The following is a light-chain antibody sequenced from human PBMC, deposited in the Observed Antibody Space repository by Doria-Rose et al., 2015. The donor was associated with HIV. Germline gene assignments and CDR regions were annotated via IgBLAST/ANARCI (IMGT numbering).Light chain of an antibody. CDR1: QTVSTY. J-gene: IGKJ1*01. Sequence: DIQVTQSPSSMSASIGDRVTITCRASQTVSTYLNWFQQEPGKAPKLLTYAASRLQSGVPSRFSGSGSGTDFTLTISGLQPGDFATYYCQQTYSSPPWTFGQGTKVEMK. CDR2: AAS. V-gene: IGKV1-39*01. CDR3: QQTYSSPPWT.